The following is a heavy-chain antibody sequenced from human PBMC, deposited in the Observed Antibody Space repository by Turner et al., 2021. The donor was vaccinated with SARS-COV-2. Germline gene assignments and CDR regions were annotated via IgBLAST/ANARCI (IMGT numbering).Heavy chain of an antibody. CDR3: ARGPAVFGVVIMGY. D-gene: IGHD3-3*01. CDR1: GGTFSSYA. J-gene: IGHJ4*02. Sequence: QVQLVQSGAEVKKPGSSVKVSCKASGGTFSSYAISWVRQAPGQGLEWMGGIIPIFGTANYAEKFQGRVTITADESTSTAYMELSSLRSEDTAVYYCARGPAVFGVVIMGYWGQGTLVTVSS. V-gene: IGHV1-69*01. CDR2: IIPIFGTA.